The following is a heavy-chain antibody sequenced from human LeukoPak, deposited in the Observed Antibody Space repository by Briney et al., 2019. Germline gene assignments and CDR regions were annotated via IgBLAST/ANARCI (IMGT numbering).Heavy chain of an antibody. CDR2: INPSGGST. J-gene: IGHJ3*02. CDR1: GYTFTNYY. CDR3: ARRYCPNGVCYHDRGAFDI. V-gene: IGHV1-46*01. D-gene: IGHD2-8*01. Sequence: GASVKVSCKASGYTFTNYYMHWVRQAPGQGLEWMGIINPSGGSTSYAQKFQGRVTLTADKSTSTAYMELSSLRSEDTAVYYCARRYCPNGVCYHDRGAFDIWGQGTMVTVSS.